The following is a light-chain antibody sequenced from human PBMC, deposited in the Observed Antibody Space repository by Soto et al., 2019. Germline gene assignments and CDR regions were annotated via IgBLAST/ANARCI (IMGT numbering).Light chain of an antibody. V-gene: IGKV1-9*01. Sequence: IQLTQSPSSLSASVGARVPITCRASQGISSYLAWYQQKPGKAPKLPIYAASTLQGGVPSRFSGSGSGTDFTLTISSLQPEDFATYYCQQLNSYPLTFGQGTRLENK. J-gene: IGKJ5*01. CDR1: QGISSY. CDR2: AAS. CDR3: QQLNSYPLT.